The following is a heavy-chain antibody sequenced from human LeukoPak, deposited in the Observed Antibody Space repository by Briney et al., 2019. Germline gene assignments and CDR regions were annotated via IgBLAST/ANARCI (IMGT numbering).Heavy chain of an antibody. J-gene: IGHJ4*02. Sequence: PGGSLRFSCAASGFTFSSYWMHWVRQAPGKGLVWVSRINSDGSSTSYADSVKGRFTISRDNAKNSLYLQMNSLRAEDTAVYYCARDPGDFWSGYFFDYWGQGTLVTVSS. CDR1: GFTFSSYW. CDR2: INSDGSST. V-gene: IGHV3-74*01. D-gene: IGHD3-3*01. CDR3: ARDPGDFWSGYFFDY.